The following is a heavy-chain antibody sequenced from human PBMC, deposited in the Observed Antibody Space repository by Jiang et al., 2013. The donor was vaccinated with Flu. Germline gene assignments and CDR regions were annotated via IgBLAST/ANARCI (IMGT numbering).Heavy chain of an antibody. V-gene: IGHV1-2*06. D-gene: IGHD6-6*01. CDR2: INPNSGGT. Sequence: SGAEVKKPGASVKVSCKASGYTFTGYYMHWVRQAPGQGLEWMGRINPNSGGTNYAQKFQGRVTMTRDTSISTAYMELSRLRSDDTAVYYCARSSSSIYYGMDVWGQGTTVTVSS. CDR3: ARSSSSIYYGMDV. CDR1: GYTFTGYY. J-gene: IGHJ6*02.